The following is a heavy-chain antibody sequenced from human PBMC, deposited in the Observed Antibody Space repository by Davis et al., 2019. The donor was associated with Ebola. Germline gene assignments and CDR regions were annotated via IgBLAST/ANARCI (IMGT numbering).Heavy chain of an antibody. V-gene: IGHV3-74*01. D-gene: IGHD5-18*01. J-gene: IGHJ4*02. CDR3: ARLGYTYGG. Sequence: HTGGSLRLSCAASGFTFSSYAMHWVRQAPGKGLVCVSRINNDGSITNYADSVKGRFTISRDNAKNTLYLQMSSLRADDTSVYYCARLGYTYGGWGQGTLVTVSS. CDR1: GFTFSSYA. CDR2: INNDGSIT.